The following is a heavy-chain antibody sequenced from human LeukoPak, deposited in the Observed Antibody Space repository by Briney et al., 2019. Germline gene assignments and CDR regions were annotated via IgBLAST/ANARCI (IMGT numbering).Heavy chain of an antibody. V-gene: IGHV3-15*01. CDR1: GFTFSNAW. CDR2: IKGKADGGTA. CDR3: TTPLSTAAAGVFDP. Sequence: GGSLRLSCAASGFTFSNAWMSWVRQAPGKGLEWVGRIKGKADGGTADHAAPVKGRFTISRDDSKNTLYLQMNSLKMEDTGAYYCTTPLSTAAAGVFDPWGQGTLVTVSS. D-gene: IGHD6-13*01. J-gene: IGHJ5*02.